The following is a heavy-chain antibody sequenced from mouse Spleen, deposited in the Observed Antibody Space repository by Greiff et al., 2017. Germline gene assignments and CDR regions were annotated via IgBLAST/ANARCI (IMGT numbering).Heavy chain of an antibody. Sequence: DVKLVESGGGLVKPGGSLKLSCAASGFTFSSYAMSWVRQTPEKRLEWVATISSGGSYTYYPDSVKGRFTISRDNAKNTLYLQMSSLRSEDTAMYYCARRGVEAPYWYFDVWGAGTTVTVSS. CDR2: ISSGGSYT. V-gene: IGHV5-9-1*01. CDR3: ARRGVEAPYWYFDV. CDR1: GFTFSSYA. J-gene: IGHJ1*01.